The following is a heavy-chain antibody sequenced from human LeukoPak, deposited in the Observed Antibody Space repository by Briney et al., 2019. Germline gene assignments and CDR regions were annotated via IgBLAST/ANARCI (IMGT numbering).Heavy chain of an antibody. D-gene: IGHD5-18*01. V-gene: IGHV3-48*02. J-gene: IGHJ4*02. Sequence: PGGSLRLSCAASGFTFSSYGMSWVRQAPGKGLEWVSYIRSSSSTIYYADSVKGRFTISRDNAKSSLYLQMSSLRDEDTAVYYCARARGYNHGPQDYYFDFWGQGTLVTVSS. CDR2: IRSSSSTI. CDR1: GFTFSSYG. CDR3: ARARGYNHGPQDYYFDF.